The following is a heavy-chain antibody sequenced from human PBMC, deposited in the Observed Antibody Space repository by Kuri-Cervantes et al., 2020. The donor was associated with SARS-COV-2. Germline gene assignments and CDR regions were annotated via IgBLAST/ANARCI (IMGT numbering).Heavy chain of an antibody. CDR3: ASSSGYQPFDY. D-gene: IGHD3-22*01. Sequence: GGSLRLSCAASGFTFSDYYMSWIRQAPGKGLEWVSYISSSSSYTNYADSVKGRFTISRDNAKNSLYLRMNSLRAEDTAVYYCASSSGYQPFDYWGQGTLVTVSS. CDR1: GFTFSDYY. J-gene: IGHJ4*02. V-gene: IGHV3-11*06. CDR2: ISSSSSYT.